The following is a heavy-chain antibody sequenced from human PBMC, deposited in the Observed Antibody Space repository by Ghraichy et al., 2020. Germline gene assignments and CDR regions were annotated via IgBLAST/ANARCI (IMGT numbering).Heavy chain of an antibody. CDR1: GFTISSYS. V-gene: IGHV3-48*02. Sequence: GGSLRLSCAASGFTISSYSMNWVRQAPGKGLEWVSYISSSSSTIYYADSVKGRFTISRDNAKNSLYLQMNSLRDEDTAVYYCARAGYCSSTSCHYYYYGMDVWGQGTTVTVSS. J-gene: IGHJ6*02. CDR3: ARAGYCSSTSCHYYYYGMDV. D-gene: IGHD2-2*01. CDR2: ISSSSSTI.